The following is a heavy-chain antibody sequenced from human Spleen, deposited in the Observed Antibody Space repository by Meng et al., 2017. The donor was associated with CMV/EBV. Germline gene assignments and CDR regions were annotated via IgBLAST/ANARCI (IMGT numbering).Heavy chain of an antibody. D-gene: IGHD2-2*01. CDR1: GYSFTSYW. V-gene: IGHV5-51*01. CDR2: IYPGDSDT. J-gene: IGHJ4*02. Sequence: GESLKISCKGSGYSFTSYWIGWVRQMPGKGLEEMGIIYPGDSDTRYSPSFQGQVIISADKSISTAYLQWRSLKASDTAMYYCVTRYCTSTSCFAFDSWGQGTLVTVSS. CDR3: VTRYCTSTSCFAFDS.